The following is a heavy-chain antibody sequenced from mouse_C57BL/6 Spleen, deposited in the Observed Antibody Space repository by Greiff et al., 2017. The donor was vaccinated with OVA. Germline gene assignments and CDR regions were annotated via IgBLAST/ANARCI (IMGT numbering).Heavy chain of an antibody. CDR1: GYTFTDYY. D-gene: IGHD2-4*01. CDR3: AGGERDFNWCFDV. V-gene: IGHV1-75*01. J-gene: IGHJ1*03. Sequence: QVQLQQSGPELVKPGASVKISCKASGYTFTDYYINWVKQRPGQGLEWIGWIFPGSGSTYYNEKFKGKATLTVDKSSSTAYMLLSSVTSDDSAVYFCAGGERDFNWCFDVWGTGTTVTVSS. CDR2: IFPGSGST.